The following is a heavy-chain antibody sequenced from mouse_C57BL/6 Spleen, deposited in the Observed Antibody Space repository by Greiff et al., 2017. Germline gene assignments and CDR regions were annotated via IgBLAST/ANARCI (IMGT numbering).Heavy chain of an antibody. D-gene: IGHD1-1*01. V-gene: IGHV1-69*01. CDR1: GYTFTSYW. J-gene: IGHJ1*03. CDR2: IDPSDSYT. CDR3: ARIPPTYYGSSHWYFDV. Sequence: VQLQQPGAELVMPGASVKLSCKASGYTFTSYWMHWVKQRPGQGLEWIGEIDPSDSYTNYNQKFKGKSTLTVDKSSSTAYMQLSSLTSVYSAVYYCARIPPTYYGSSHWYFDVWGTGTTVTVSS.